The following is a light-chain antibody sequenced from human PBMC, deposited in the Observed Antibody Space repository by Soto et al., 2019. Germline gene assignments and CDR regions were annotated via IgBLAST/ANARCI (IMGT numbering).Light chain of an antibody. CDR2: GNT. J-gene: IGLJ2*01. Sequence: QAVVTQPPSVSGAPGQRVTISCTGSSYNIGAGYDVHWYQQLPGRAPKLLIYGNTNPPSGVPDRFSGSKSGTSASLAITGVQAEDEADYYCLSFDSSLSVVFGGGTKLTVL. CDR3: LSFDSSLSVV. CDR1: SYNIGAGYD. V-gene: IGLV1-40*01.